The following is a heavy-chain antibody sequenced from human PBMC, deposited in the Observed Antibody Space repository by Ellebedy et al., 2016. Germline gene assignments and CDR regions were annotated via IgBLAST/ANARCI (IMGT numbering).Heavy chain of an antibody. CDR3: AKAHPRSITIFGVEIDY. CDR1: GLTVSSFF. J-gene: IGHJ4*02. Sequence: GESLKISCAPSGLTVSSFFMSWVRQAPGKGLEWVAVISYDGSNKYYADSVKGRFTISRDNSKNTLYLQMNSLRAEDTAVYYCAKAHPRSITIFGVEIDYWGQGTLVTVSS. CDR2: ISYDGSNK. V-gene: IGHV3-30*18. D-gene: IGHD3-3*01.